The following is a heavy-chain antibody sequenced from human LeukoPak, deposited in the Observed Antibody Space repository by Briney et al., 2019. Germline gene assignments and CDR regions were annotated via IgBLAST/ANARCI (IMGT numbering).Heavy chain of an antibody. V-gene: IGHV3-23*01. D-gene: IGHD2-2*01. Sequence: PGGSLRLSCAGAGFTFSSYAMSWVRQAPEKGLEWVSGISGSGGSTYHADSVKGRFSISRDNSKKTLYLQMNSLRAEDTALYYCAKDSRYQLLPPFYGMDVWGQGTTVTVSS. CDR2: ISGSGGST. CDR3: AKDSRYQLLPPFYGMDV. CDR1: GFTFSSYA. J-gene: IGHJ6*02.